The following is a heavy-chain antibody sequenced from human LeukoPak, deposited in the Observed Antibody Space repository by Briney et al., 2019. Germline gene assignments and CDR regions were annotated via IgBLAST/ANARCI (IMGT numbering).Heavy chain of an antibody. Sequence: GESLKISCKGSGYSFTTYWISWVRQMPGKGLEWMGRIDPGDSYTNYSPPFEGHVTISADTSISTAYFQWSRLKASDSAMYYCAKWGAGGDFDIWGQGTMVTVSS. CDR2: IDPGDSYT. CDR1: GYSFTTYW. J-gene: IGHJ3*02. V-gene: IGHV5-10-1*01. D-gene: IGHD3-16*01. CDR3: AKWGAGGDFDI.